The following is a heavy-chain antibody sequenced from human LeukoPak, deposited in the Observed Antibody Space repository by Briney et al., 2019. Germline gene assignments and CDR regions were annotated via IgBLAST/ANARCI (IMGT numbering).Heavy chain of an antibody. CDR2: IYSYNGNT. CDR1: GYTFTSYG. J-gene: IGHJ4*02. Sequence: ASVKVSCKASGYTFTSYGISWVRQATGQGLEWMGWIYSYNGNTNYAQKFQGRVTMTTDTSTSTAYMELRSLRSDDTAVYYCARLKNYGDYGYWGQGTLVTVSS. V-gene: IGHV1-18*01. CDR3: ARLKNYGDYGY. D-gene: IGHD4-17*01.